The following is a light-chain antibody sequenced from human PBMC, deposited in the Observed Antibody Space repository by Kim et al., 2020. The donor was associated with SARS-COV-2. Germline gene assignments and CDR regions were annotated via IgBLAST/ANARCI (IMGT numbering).Light chain of an antibody. J-gene: IGKJ2*01. V-gene: IGKV3-15*01. CDR1: QSVSSN. CDR3: QQYKNWPRT. Sequence: ETVLTQSPATLSVSPGERVTLSCRASQSVSSNLVWYQQKPGQAPRLLIYDVSTRATGIPARFSGSGSGTEFTLTISSLQSEDFAVYYCQQYKNWPRTFGQGTKLEI. CDR2: DVS.